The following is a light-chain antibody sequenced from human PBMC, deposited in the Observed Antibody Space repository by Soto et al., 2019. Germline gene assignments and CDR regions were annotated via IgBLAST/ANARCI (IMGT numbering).Light chain of an antibody. CDR1: SSNIGRNT. CDR3: AAWDDRLNAYV. CDR2: SDN. V-gene: IGLV1-44*01. Sequence: QLVLTQPPSASGTPGQRVTISCSGSSSNIGRNTLNWYQHLPGTAPKLLIYSDNQRPSGVPDRFSGSKSGASASLAISGLQSEDEADYYCAAWDDRLNAYVFGTGTKLTVL. J-gene: IGLJ1*01.